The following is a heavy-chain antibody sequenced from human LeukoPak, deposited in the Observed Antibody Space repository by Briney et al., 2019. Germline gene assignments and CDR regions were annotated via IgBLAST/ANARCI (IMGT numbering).Heavy chain of an antibody. V-gene: IGHV3-15*01. CDR2: IKSKTDGGTP. Sequence: PGGSLRLSCAASGFTFSNAWMSWVRQAPGKGLEWVGRIKSKTDGGTPDYAAPVKGRFTISRDDSKNTLYLQMNSLKTEDTAVYYCTVDIVVVVAAKDAFDIWGQGTMVTVSS. CDR3: TVDIVVVVAAKDAFDI. D-gene: IGHD2-15*01. J-gene: IGHJ3*02. CDR1: GFTFSNAW.